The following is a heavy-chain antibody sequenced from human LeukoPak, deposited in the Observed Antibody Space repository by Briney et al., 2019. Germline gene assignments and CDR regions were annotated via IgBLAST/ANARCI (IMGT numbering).Heavy chain of an antibody. CDR1: GFTFSNYA. V-gene: IGHV3-23*01. CDR2: ISGSGDST. Sequence: GGSLRLSCAASGFTFSNYAMSWVRQAPGKGLEWVSAISGSGDSTYYADSVKGRFTISRDNSKNTLYLQMNSLRAEDTAVYYCAKSYYYDSSGYFFLGAFDIWGQGTMVTVSS. J-gene: IGHJ3*02. CDR3: AKSYYYDSSGYFFLGAFDI. D-gene: IGHD3-22*01.